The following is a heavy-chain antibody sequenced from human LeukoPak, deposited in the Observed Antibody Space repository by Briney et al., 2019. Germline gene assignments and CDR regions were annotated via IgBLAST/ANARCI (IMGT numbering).Heavy chain of an antibody. D-gene: IGHD3-3*01. CDR3: ARDQYDTWSRRGNFDS. CDR2: INQDGGDK. J-gene: IGHJ4*02. CDR1: GFTLSTNW. Sequence: GGSLRLSCAASGFTLSTNWMSWVRQAPGKGLEWVANINQDGGDKNYVDFMKGRFTISRDNTKNSLYLQMNSLRAEDTAVFYCARDQYDTWSRRGNFDSWGQGTLVIVSS. V-gene: IGHV3-7*03.